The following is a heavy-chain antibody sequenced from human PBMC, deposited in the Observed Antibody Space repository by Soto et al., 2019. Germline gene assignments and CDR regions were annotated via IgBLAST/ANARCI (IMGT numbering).Heavy chain of an antibody. D-gene: IGHD3-10*01. CDR2: ISAYNGNT. CDR1: GYTFTSYG. V-gene: IGHV1-18*01. J-gene: IGHJ6*02. Sequence: ASVKVSCKASGYTFTSYGISWVRQAPGQGLEWMGWISAYNGNTNYAQKLQGRVTMTTDTSTSTAYMELRSLRSDDTAVYYCARDRRAMVRGVKNYYYYGMDVWGQGTTVTVSS. CDR3: ARDRRAMVRGVKNYYYYGMDV.